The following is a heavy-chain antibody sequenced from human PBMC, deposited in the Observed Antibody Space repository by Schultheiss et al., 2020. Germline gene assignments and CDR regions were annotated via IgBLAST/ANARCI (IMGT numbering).Heavy chain of an antibody. Sequence: GGSLRLSCAASGFIFSSYGMQWVRQAPGKGLEWVAVIWYNGNVQYYSDSVKGRFTISRDNSKNTLYLQMNSLRAEDTAVYYCAKDGLRGLLWFGGTWFDPWGQGTLVTVSS. CDR3: AKDGLRGLLWFGGTWFDP. V-gene: IGHV3-30*02. J-gene: IGHJ5*02. CDR2: IWYNGNVQ. CDR1: GFIFSSYG. D-gene: IGHD3-10*01.